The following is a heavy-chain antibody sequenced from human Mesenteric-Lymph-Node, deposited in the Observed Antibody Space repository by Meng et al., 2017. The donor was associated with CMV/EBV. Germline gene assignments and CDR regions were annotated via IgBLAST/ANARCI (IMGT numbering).Heavy chain of an antibody. V-gene: IGHV3-30*04. CDR3: ARDLESEQRDYGLDV. J-gene: IGHJ6*02. Sequence: GGSLRLSCAASGFTFSTYAMHWVRQAPGKGLEWVAVISTEGSKEYYADSVKGRFTISRDNSKNTVYVQMNSLRAEDTAVYYCARDLESEQRDYGLDVWGQGTTVTVSS. D-gene: IGHD4/OR15-4a*01. CDR2: ISTEGSKE. CDR1: GFTFSTYA.